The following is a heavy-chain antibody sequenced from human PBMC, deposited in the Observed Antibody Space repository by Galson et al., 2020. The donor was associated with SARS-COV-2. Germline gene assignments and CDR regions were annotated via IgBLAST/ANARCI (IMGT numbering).Heavy chain of an antibody. CDR1: GFTFRSYG. CDR3: AKEGGRDDYGRFSLDY. V-gene: IGHV3-23*01. Sequence: AGGSLRLSCGASGFTFRSYGMRWVRQAPGRGLELVSGISGSGGSAYYADPVKSRFTFSRDNSKNTLYLQMNSLRAEDTAIYYCAKEGGRDDYGRFSLDYWGQGTLVTVSS. J-gene: IGHJ4*02. CDR2: ISGSGGSA. D-gene: IGHD4-17*01.